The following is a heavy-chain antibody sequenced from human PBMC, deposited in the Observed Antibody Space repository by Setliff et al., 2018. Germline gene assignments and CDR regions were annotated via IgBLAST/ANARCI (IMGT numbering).Heavy chain of an antibody. CDR3: VPGRGS. V-gene: IGHV3-7*01. CDR1: GLSYINDW. Sequence: TGGSLRLSCTASGLSYINDWVSWVRQAPGKGLEWLASINPHGSEKYYADSVKGRFTISRDNAQKTLYLHMNNLRADDTAVFYCVPGRGSWGQGALVTVSS. D-gene: IGHD6-25*01. J-gene: IGHJ5*02. CDR2: INPHGSEK.